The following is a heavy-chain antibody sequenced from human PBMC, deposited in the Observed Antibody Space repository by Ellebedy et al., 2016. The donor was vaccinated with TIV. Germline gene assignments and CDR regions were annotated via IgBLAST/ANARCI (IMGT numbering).Heavy chain of an antibody. J-gene: IGHJ4*02. CDR1: GFSFSSYG. D-gene: IGHD6-13*01. CDR2: MQYDGSYN. Sequence: PGGSLRLSCAASGFSFSSYGMHWVRQAPGKGLEWVAFMQYDGSYNYYADSVKGRFTISRDNSKNTLNLQMNSLRAEDTAVYYCAKDRAAASDPYYFDYWGQGTLVTVSS. CDR3: AKDRAAASDPYYFDY. V-gene: IGHV3-30*02.